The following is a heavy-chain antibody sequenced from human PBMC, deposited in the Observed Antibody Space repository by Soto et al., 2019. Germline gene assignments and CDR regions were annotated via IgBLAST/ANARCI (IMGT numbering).Heavy chain of an antibody. CDR2: INNSGDKT. J-gene: IGHJ4*02. Sequence: PGGSLRLSCAASGFTFSTYAMSWVRQAPGKGLQWVSSINNSGDKTYYADSVKGRFTISRDNSKNTMYLQMNSLRVDDTAVYFXXXXQSCTXGVCPWGGDYXGPGTLVTVSS. CDR3: XXXQSCTXGVCPWGGDY. V-gene: IGHV3-23*01. D-gene: IGHD2-8*01. CDR1: GFTFSTYA.